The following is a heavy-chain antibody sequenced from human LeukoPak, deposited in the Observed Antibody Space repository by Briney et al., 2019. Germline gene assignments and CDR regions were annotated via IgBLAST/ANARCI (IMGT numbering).Heavy chain of an antibody. Sequence: SETLPLTCTVSGGSISSGGYYWSWIRQHPGKGLEWIGYIYYSGSTYYNPSLKSRVTISVDTSKNQFSLKLSSVTAADTAVYYSARELGYCSSTSCYKLFDPWGQGTLVTVSS. CDR3: ARELGYCSSTSCYKLFDP. CDR1: GGSISSGGYY. J-gene: IGHJ5*02. CDR2: IYYSGST. D-gene: IGHD2-2*02. V-gene: IGHV4-31*03.